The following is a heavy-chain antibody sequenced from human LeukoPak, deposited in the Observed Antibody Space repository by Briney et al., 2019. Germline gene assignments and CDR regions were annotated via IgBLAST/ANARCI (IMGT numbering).Heavy chain of an antibody. CDR1: GFTFSIYA. D-gene: IGHD3-10*01. CDR3: ATSTRGGSGIFNYMMRYGLDV. CDR2: ILSGGSS. V-gene: IGHV3-23*01. Sequence: GGSLRLSCAASGFTFSIYAMSWVRQAPGKGLEWVSTILSGGSSYYADSVKGRFTISRDNSKNTLYLPMDSLRGEDTAVYYCATSTRGGSGIFNYMMRYGLDVWVKGATVTVSS. J-gene: IGHJ6*04.